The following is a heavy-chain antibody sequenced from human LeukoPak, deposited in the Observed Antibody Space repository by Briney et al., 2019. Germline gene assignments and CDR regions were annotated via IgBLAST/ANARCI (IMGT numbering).Heavy chain of an antibody. Sequence: ASVSVSSTASRYTFTVYYMHWVRQAPGQGLEWMGWINPNRGGTNYAQKSQGRVTMTRDTSISRAYMELSRLRSDDTAVYYWARSRGYYYDSSGYSDYWGQGTLVTVSS. CDR3: ARSRGYYYDSSGYSDY. V-gene: IGHV1-2*02. CDR1: RYTFTVYY. CDR2: INPNRGGT. J-gene: IGHJ4*02. D-gene: IGHD3-22*01.